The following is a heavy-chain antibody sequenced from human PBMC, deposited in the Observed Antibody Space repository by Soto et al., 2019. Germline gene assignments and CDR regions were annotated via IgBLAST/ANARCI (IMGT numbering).Heavy chain of an antibody. J-gene: IGHJ4*02. V-gene: IGHV4-59*01. D-gene: IGHD3-9*01. CDR2: IHYSGNT. CDR1: GGSISSYY. CDR3: ARRRHFEWAFDY. Sequence: SETLSLTCTVSGGSISSYYWSWIRQPPGKGLEWIGYIHYSGNTNYNPSLKSRVSISVATSKNQFSLNLRSVTAAYSAVYYCARRRHFEWAFDYWGQGMLVT.